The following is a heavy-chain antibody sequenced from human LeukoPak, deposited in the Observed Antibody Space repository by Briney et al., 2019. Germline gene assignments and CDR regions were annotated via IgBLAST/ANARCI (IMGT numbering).Heavy chain of an antibody. V-gene: IGHV4-34*01. CDR3: ARSPLFPIAAARFDY. J-gene: IGHJ4*02. CDR2: INHSGST. CDR1: GGSFSGYY. D-gene: IGHD6-13*01. Sequence: SETLSLTCAVYGGSFSGYYWSWIRQPPGKGLEWIGEINHSGSTNYNPSLKSRVTISVATSKNQFSLKLSSVTAADTAVYYCARSPLFPIAAARFDYWGQGTPVTVSS.